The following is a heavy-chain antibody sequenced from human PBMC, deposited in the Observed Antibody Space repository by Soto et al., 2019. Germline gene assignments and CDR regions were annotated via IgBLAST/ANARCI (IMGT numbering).Heavy chain of an antibody. J-gene: IGHJ4*02. CDR3: ANDVEGGSRRLVRGGFDY. Sequence: EVQLVESGGGLVQPGRSLRLSCAASGFTFDDYAMHWVRQAPGKGLEWVSGISWNSGSIGYTDSVKGRCTISRNNAKNSLYLQMHRLRAENTALYYCANDVEGGSRRLVRGGFDYWGQGTLVTVSS. V-gene: IGHV3-9*01. CDR2: ISWNSGSI. CDR1: GFTFDDYA. D-gene: IGHD3-10*01.